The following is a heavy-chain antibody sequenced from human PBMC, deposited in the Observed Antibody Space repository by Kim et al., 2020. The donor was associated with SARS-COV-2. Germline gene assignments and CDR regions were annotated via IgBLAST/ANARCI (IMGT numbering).Heavy chain of an antibody. V-gene: IGHV3-74*01. CDR2: INTDGSST. CDR3: ARGGEVSRRSGGYGDC. CDR1: GFTFSSYW. J-gene: IGHJ4*02. D-gene: IGHD2-21*01. Sequence: GGSLRLSCAASGFTFSSYWMLWVRQAPGKGLVWVSRINTDGSSTTYADSVKGRFTISRDNAKNTLYLQMNSLRPEDTAVYYCARGGEVSRRSGGYGDCWGQGTLVTVSS.